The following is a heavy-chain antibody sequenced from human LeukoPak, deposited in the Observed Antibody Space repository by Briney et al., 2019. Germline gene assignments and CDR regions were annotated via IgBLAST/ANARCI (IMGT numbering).Heavy chain of an antibody. Sequence: GESLKISCKGSGYSFTSYWIGWVRQMPGKGLEWMGIIYPGDSDTRYSPSFQGQVTISADKSISTAYLQWSSLKASDTAMYYCARGTVSSSHYWYFDLWGRGTLVAVSS. CDR2: IYPGDSDT. J-gene: IGHJ2*01. CDR1: GYSFTSYW. D-gene: IGHD6-13*01. V-gene: IGHV5-51*01. CDR3: ARGTVSSSHYWYFDL.